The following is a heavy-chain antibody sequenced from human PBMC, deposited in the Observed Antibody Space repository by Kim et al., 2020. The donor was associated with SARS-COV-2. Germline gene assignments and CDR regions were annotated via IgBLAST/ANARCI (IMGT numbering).Heavy chain of an antibody. V-gene: IGHV4-59*08. J-gene: IGHJ1*01. CDR1: GGSISSYY. D-gene: IGHD3-10*01. Sequence: SETLSLTCTVSGGSISSYYWSWIRQPPGKGLEWIGYIYYSGSTNYNPSLKSRVTISVDTSKNQFSLKLSSVTAADTAVYYCAGLLLWSEYFQHWGQGTLVTVSS. CDR2: IYYSGST. CDR3: AGLLLWSEYFQH.